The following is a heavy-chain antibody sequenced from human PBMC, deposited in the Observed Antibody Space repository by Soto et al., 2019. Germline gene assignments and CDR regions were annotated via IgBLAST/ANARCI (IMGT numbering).Heavy chain of an antibody. CDR1: GFTFSSYA. Sequence: ESGGGVVQPGRSLRLSCAASGFTFSSYAMHWVRQAPGKGLEWVAVISYDGSNKYYADSVKGRFTISRDNSKDTLYLQMNSLRAEDTVVYYCARDDQLALDYWGQGTLVTVSS. D-gene: IGHD2-2*01. V-gene: IGHV3-30-3*01. CDR3: ARDDQLALDY. J-gene: IGHJ4*02. CDR2: ISYDGSNK.